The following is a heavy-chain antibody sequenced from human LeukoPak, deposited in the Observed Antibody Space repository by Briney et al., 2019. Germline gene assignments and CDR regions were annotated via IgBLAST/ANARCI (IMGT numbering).Heavy chain of an antibody. V-gene: IGHV3-23*01. Sequence: GGSLRLSCAASGFTFSSYAMSWVRQAPGKGLEWVSAISGSGGSTYYADSVKGRFTISRDNSKNTLYLQMNSLRAEDTAVYYCTKDQGRITIFGVVTGLFDYWGQGTLATVSS. CDR3: TKDQGRITIFGVVTGLFDY. CDR2: ISGSGGST. J-gene: IGHJ4*02. D-gene: IGHD3-3*01. CDR1: GFTFSSYA.